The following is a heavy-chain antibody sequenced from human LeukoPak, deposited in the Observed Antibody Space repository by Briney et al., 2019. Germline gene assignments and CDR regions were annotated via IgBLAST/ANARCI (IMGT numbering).Heavy chain of an antibody. Sequence: TGGSLRLSCAASGFTFNNFFMNWVRQAPGKGLEWVAAISGSGSATFYPDSVKGRFTVSRDNRENTLYLQMNSLGAEDTAVYYCANDREGDPSMYMQWGQGTLVSVSS. J-gene: IGHJ4*02. CDR3: ANDREGDPSMYMQ. CDR2: ISGSGSAT. D-gene: IGHD1-1*01. CDR1: GFTFNNFF. V-gene: IGHV3-23*01.